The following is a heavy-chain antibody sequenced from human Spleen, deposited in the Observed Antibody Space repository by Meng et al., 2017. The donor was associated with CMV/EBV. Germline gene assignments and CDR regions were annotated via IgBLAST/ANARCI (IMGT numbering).Heavy chain of an antibody. V-gene: IGHV4-39*07. D-gene: IGHD6-6*01. Sequence: SETLSLTCVVSGGSINRSSYYWGWIRQPPGKGLEWIGTIYYGGNTSYNPSLKSRVTISVDMSKNQFSLRLSSVTAADTAVYYCAKPPSAYSSSSLFDYWGQGTLVSVSS. CDR2: IYYGGNT. J-gene: IGHJ4*02. CDR3: AKPPSAYSSSSLFDY. CDR1: GGSINRSSYY.